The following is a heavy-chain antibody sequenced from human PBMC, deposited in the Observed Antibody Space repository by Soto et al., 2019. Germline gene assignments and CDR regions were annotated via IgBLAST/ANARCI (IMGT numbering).Heavy chain of an antibody. Sequence: LRLSCAASGFTFSSYSMNWVRQAPGKGLEWVSSISSSSSYIYYADSVKGRFTISRDNAKNSLYLQMNSLRAEDTAVYYCARWGVGGEAFDYSRPRKRVTVSS. CDR2: ISSSSSYI. CDR3: ARWGVGGEAFDY. CDR1: GFTFSSYS. D-gene: IGHD3-10*01. J-gene: IGHJ4*03. V-gene: IGHV3-21*01.